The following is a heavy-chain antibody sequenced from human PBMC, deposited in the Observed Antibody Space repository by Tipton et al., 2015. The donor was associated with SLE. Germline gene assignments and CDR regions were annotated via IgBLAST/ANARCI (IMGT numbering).Heavy chain of an antibody. CDR3: TGSSSFYYMDV. Sequence: TLSLTCTVSGGSISSSSYYWGWIRQPPGKGLEWIGSIYYSGSTYYNPSLKSRVTISVDTPKNQLSLNLTSVTAADTAVYYCTGSSSFYYMDVWGKGTTVTVSS. CDR1: GGSISSSSYY. J-gene: IGHJ6*03. D-gene: IGHD6-6*01. CDR2: IYYSGST. V-gene: IGHV4-39*07.